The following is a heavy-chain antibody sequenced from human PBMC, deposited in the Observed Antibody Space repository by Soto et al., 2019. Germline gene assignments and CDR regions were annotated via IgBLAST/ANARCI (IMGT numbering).Heavy chain of an antibody. V-gene: IGHV3-23*01. CDR1: GFTFSNYA. D-gene: IGHD3-10*01. CDR3: AKERLARGIDY. CDR2: ISSSGSNT. J-gene: IGHJ4*02. Sequence: EVQLLDSGGGLVQPGGSLRLSCAASGFTFSNYAMSWVRQAPGKGLDWVSTISSSGSNTYYADSVKGRFSISRDNSKYTVYLEMKNLRAEDTAVYYCAKERLARGIDYWGQGTLVTVSS.